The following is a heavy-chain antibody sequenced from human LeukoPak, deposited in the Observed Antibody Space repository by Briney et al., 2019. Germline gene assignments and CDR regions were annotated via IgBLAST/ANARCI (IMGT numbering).Heavy chain of an antibody. Sequence: SQTLSLTCTVSGGSISSGSYYWSWIRQPAGKGLEWIGRIYTSGSTNYNPSLKSRVTISVDTSKNQFSLKLSSVTAADTAVYYCAREAYCGGDCSNWFDPWGQGTLVTVSS. CDR3: AREAYCGGDCSNWFDP. J-gene: IGHJ5*02. CDR2: IYTSGST. CDR1: GGSISSGSYY. V-gene: IGHV4-61*02. D-gene: IGHD2-21*02.